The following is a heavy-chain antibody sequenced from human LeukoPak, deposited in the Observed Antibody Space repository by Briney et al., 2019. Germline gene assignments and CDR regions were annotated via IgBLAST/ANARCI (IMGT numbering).Heavy chain of an antibody. CDR3: ARVRGSSSHNYYFDY. CDR2: ISSSGSTI. D-gene: IGHD6-13*01. J-gene: IGHJ4*02. V-gene: IGHV3-11*01. CDR1: GFTFSDYY. Sequence: GGSLRLSCAASGFTFSDYYMSWIRQAPGKGLEWVSYISSSGSTIYYADSVKGRFTISRDSAKNSLYLQMNSLRAEDTAVYYCARVRGSSSHNYYFDYWGQGTLVTVSS.